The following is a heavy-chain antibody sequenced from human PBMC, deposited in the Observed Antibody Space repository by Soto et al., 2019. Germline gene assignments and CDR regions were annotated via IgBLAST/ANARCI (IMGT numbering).Heavy chain of an antibody. Sequence: RASVKVSCKASGYTFTSYGISWVRQAPGQGLEWMGWISAYNGNTNYAQKLQGRVTMTTDTSTSTAYMELRSLRSDDTAVYYCAKVGGPAQLPRGDWFDPWGQGTLVTVSS. D-gene: IGHD2-2*01. CDR2: ISAYNGNT. V-gene: IGHV1-18*01. CDR3: AKVGGPAQLPRGDWFDP. J-gene: IGHJ5*02. CDR1: GYTFTSYG.